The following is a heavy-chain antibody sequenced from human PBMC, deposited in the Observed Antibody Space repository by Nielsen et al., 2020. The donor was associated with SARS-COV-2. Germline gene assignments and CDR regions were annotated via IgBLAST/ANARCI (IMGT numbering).Heavy chain of an antibody. D-gene: IGHD1/OR15-1a*01. Sequence: GSLRLSCTVSGGSISSYYWSWIRQPPGKGLEWIGYIYYSGSTNYNPSLKSRVTISVDTSKNQFSLKLSSVTAADTAVYYCARSNNPYYYYYGMDVWGQGTTVTVSS. CDR1: GGSISSYY. CDR2: IYYSGST. J-gene: IGHJ6*02. V-gene: IGHV4-59*13. CDR3: ARSNNPYYYYYGMDV.